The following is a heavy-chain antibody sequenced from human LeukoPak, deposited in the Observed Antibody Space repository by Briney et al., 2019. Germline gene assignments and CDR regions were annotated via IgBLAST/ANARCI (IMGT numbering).Heavy chain of an antibody. D-gene: IGHD1-26*01. V-gene: IGHV3-7*01. J-gene: IGHJ4*02. Sequence: GGSLRLSCAASGFTFSNYYMSWVRQAPGKGLEWVANIKQDGSDKSYVDSAKGRFTISRDNAGNSLYLQMNSLRAEDTAVYFCARDREVGATIHDYWGQGTLVTVSS. CDR2: IKQDGSDK. CDR3: ARDREVGATIHDY. CDR1: GFTFSNYY.